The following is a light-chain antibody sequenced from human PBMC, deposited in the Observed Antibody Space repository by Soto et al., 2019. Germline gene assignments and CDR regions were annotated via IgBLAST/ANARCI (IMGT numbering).Light chain of an antibody. CDR1: QGISSY. CDR3: QQYYSYPPT. V-gene: IGKV1-8*01. Sequence: AIRMTQSPSSFSASTGDRVTITCRASQGISSYLAWYQQKPGKAPKLLIYAASTLQSGVPSRFSGSGSGTDFTLTISCLQSEDVATYYCQQYYSYPPTFGGGNKVDIK. J-gene: IGKJ4*01. CDR2: AAS.